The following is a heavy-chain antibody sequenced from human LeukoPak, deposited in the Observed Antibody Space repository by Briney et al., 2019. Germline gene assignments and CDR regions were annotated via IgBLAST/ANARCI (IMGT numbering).Heavy chain of an antibody. CDR1: GFTFSSYA. D-gene: IGHD3-22*01. J-gene: IGHJ4*02. CDR3: AKDADYYDSRSFDY. Sequence: GGSLRLSCAASGFTFSSYAMSWVRQAPGKGLEWVSAISGSGGSRYYGDSVKGRFTISRDNSKNTLYLQMNSLRAEDTAVYYCAKDADYYDSRSFDYWGQGTLVTVSS. V-gene: IGHV3-23*01. CDR2: ISGSGGSR.